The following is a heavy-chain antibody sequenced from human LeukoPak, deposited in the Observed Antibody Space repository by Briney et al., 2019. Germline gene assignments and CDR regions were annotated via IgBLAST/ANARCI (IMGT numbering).Heavy chain of an antibody. CDR2: TFYRSKWYN. CDR3: AREEESMGWSFDY. J-gene: IGHJ4*03. Sequence: QTQTLMCAISGDRVSSNNAAWNWIRQSPSRGLEWLGRTFYRSKWYNDYIVSVESRININPDTSKKQFSLQLKSVTPEDTAMYYCAREEESMGWSFDYWGQGTLVTVSS. V-gene: IGHV6-1*01. D-gene: IGHD6-19*01. CDR1: GDRVSSNNAA.